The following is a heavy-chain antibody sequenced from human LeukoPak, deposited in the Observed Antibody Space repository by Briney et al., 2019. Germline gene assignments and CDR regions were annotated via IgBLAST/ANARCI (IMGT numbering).Heavy chain of an antibody. CDR2: ISYDGSNK. CDR1: GFTFSSYG. J-gene: IGHJ4*02. CDR3: ARGLVWTSSGWFFGY. D-gene: IGHD6-19*01. Sequence: GRSLRLSCAASGFTFSSYGMHWVRQAPGKGLEWVAVISYDGSNKYYADSVKGRFTISRDNAKNSLYLQMNSLRAEDTAVYYCARGLVWTSSGWFFGYWGQGTLITVSS. V-gene: IGHV3-30*03.